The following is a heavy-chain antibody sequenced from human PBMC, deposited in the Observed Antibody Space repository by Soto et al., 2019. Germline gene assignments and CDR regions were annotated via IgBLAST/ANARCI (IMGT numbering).Heavy chain of an antibody. J-gene: IGHJ4*02. V-gene: IGHV1-24*01. Sequence: ASVKVSCKASGYTLTELSMHCVRQSPGKGLEWMGGFDREDGETIYAQKFQGRVTMTEDTSTDTAYMDLSSLRSEDTAMYYCAADYYGSSGQHYWGQGTLVTVSS. CDR3: AADYYGSSGQHY. D-gene: IGHD3-22*01. CDR1: GYTLTELS. CDR2: FDREDGET.